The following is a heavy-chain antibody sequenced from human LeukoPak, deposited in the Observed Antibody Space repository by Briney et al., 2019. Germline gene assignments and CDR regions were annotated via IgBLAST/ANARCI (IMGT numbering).Heavy chain of an antibody. CDR2: IKQDGSEK. J-gene: IGHJ4*02. CDR3: ARPGLYCSGGTCYPFES. V-gene: IGHV3-7*01. Sequence: GGSLRLSCAASGFTFSSYGMHWVRQAPGKGLEWVANIKQDGSEKYYVDSVKGRFTVSRDNAKNSMYLQMNSLRVDDTAVYYCARPGLYCSGGTCYPFESWGQGTLVTVSS. D-gene: IGHD2-15*01. CDR1: GFTFSSYG.